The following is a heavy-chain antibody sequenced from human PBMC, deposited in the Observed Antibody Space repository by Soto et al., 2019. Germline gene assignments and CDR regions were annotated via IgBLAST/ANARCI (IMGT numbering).Heavy chain of an antibody. D-gene: IGHD6-6*01. CDR3: ATRGSSSSGGFDY. J-gene: IGHJ4*02. V-gene: IGHV3-30*03. CDR2: ISYDGSNK. Sequence: GGSLRLSCAASGFTFSSYGMHWVRQAPGKGLEWVAVISYDGSNKYYADSVKGRFTISRDNSKNTLYLQMNSLRAEDTAVYYCATRGSSSSGGFDYWGQGTLVTVSS. CDR1: GFTFSSYG.